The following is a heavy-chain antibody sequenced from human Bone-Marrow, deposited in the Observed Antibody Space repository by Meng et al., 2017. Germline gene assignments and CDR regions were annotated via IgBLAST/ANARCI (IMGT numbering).Heavy chain of an antibody. D-gene: IGHD4-11*01. CDR2: INHSGST. CDR3: ARGPTTMAHDFDY. J-gene: IGHJ4*02. Sequence: QLPLEQSGAGLWEPSETLSLACVVSSGSFRDYYWSWIRQLPGKGLEGIGEINHSGSTNYNPSLESRATISVDTSQNNLSLKLSSVTAADSAVYYCARGPTTMAHDFDYWGQGTLVTVSS. V-gene: IGHV4-34*01. CDR1: SGSFRDYY.